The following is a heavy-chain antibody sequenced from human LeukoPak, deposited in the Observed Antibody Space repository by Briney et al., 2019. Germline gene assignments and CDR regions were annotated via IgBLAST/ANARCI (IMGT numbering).Heavy chain of an antibody. Sequence: GGSQTLSCAASGFTFSIYAMNWVRQPPGKGLEWVSTITSGGNTDYADSAKGRFAISRDNSENTLYLQMNSLRAEDTAVYYCAKGVLRSGIYYYGMDVWGQGTTVTVSS. CDR2: ITSGGNT. CDR1: GFTFSIYA. J-gene: IGHJ6*02. CDR3: AKGVLRSGIYYYGMDV. D-gene: IGHD3-10*01. V-gene: IGHV3-23*01.